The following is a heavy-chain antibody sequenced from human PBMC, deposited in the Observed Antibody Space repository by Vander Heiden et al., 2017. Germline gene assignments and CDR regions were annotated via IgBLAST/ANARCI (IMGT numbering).Heavy chain of an antibody. CDR2: IIPIYGTA. CDR1: GGTFSGYA. CDR3: ARVMGSSGPKGYYYYYGMDV. Sequence: QEQLLQSGAEVKKPGSSVKVSCTASGGTFSGYATSGVRQSPGQGLEWMGGIIPIYGTANYAQKFQGRVTITADESTSTAYMELSSLRSEDTAVYYCARVMGSSGPKGYYYYYGMDVWGQGTTVTVSS. J-gene: IGHJ6*02. D-gene: IGHD5-12*01. V-gene: IGHV1-69*01.